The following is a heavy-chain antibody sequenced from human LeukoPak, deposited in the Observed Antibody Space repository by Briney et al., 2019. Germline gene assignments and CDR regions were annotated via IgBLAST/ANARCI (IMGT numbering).Heavy chain of an antibody. CDR1: EFARNTRGMW. Sequence: SGPTLVKPTQTFTLTCTFSEFARNTRGMWVSWIRQLPRKALESLSRIDWDDDKYHSTSMKTRLTISKDTSKTQVVLTMTNLDPLGTATYYWARNPGIAADGTVWFDPWGQGILVTVS. D-gene: IGHD6-13*01. V-gene: IGHV2-70*11. CDR2: IDWDDDK. CDR3: ARNPGIAADGTVWFDP. J-gene: IGHJ5*02.